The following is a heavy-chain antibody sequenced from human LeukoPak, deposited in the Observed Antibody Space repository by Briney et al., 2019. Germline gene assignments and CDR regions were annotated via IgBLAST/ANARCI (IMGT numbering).Heavy chain of an antibody. CDR1: GFTFSGYS. V-gene: IGHV3-48*02. J-gene: IGHJ4*02. CDR2: ISISSGTI. D-gene: IGHD6-19*01. Sequence: PGGSLRLSCAASGFTFSGYSMNWVRQAPGKGLEWVSYISISSGTIYYADSVKGRFTISRDNAKNSLYLQMNSLRDEDTAVYYCARDKNPSGWYSSSLDYWGQGTLVTVSS. CDR3: ARDKNPSGWYSSSLDY.